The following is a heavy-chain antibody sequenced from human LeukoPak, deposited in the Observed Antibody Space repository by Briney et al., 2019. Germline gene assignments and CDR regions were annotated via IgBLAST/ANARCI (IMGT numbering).Heavy chain of an antibody. D-gene: IGHD3-22*01. J-gene: IGHJ5*02. CDR1: GFTFSSYW. CDR2: IKQDGSEK. Sequence: GSLRLSCAASGFTFSSYWMSWVRQAPGKGLEWVANIKQDGSEKYYVDSVKGRFTISRDNAKNSLYLQMNSLRAEDTAVYYCARITMIVVVIPNWFDPWGQGTLVTVSS. CDR3: ARITMIVVVIPNWFDP. V-gene: IGHV3-7*01.